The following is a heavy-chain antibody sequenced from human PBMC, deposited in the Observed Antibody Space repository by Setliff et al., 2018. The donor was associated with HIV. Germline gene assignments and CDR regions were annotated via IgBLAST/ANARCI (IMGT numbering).Heavy chain of an antibody. D-gene: IGHD3-22*01. J-gene: IGHJ4*02. CDR3: AKPYYDISGYYFYYFDY. CDR1: GDSISTDY. V-gene: IGHV4-4*08. CDR2: IYNSAST. Sequence: SETLSLTCTVSGDSISTDYWTWIRQPPGKGLEWIGYIYNSASTSYNPSLKSRVTLSVDTSKNQFSLKLSSVTAADTAFYYCAKPYYDISGYYFYYFDYWGQGTLVTVSS.